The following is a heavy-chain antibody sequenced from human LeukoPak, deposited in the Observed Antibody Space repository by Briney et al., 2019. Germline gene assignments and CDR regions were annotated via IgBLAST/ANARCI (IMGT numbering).Heavy chain of an antibody. Sequence: GGSLRLSCAASGFTFSSYSMNWVRQAPGKGLEWVSSISSSSSYIYYADSVKGRFTISRDNAKNSLYLQMNSLRAEDTAVYYCAKDHRLVVPAAMRVGLGFDYWGQGTLVTVSS. CDR2: ISSSSSYI. V-gene: IGHV3-21*04. J-gene: IGHJ4*02. CDR1: GFTFSSYS. D-gene: IGHD2-2*01. CDR3: AKDHRLVVPAAMRVGLGFDY.